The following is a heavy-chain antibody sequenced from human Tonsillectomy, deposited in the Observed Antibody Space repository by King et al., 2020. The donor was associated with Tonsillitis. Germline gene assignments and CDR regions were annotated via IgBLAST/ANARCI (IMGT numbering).Heavy chain of an antibody. CDR1: GFIFGNSA. V-gene: IGHV3-23*04. J-gene: IGHJ4*02. D-gene: IGHD1-7*01. CDR3: AKEPYNTYNWNYQFDY. Sequence: VQLVESGGGLVQPGGSLRVSCAASGFIFGNSAMSWVRQAPGKGLEWVSVISGSGGRTNYADSVKGRFTISRDNSKNTLYLQMNSLRAEDTALYYCAKEPYNTYNWNYQFDYWGQGTLVTVSS. CDR2: ISGSGGRT.